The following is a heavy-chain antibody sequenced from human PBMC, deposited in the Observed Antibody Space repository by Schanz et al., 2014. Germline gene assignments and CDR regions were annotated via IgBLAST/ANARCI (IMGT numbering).Heavy chain of an antibody. CDR2: INPSGGTT. CDR1: GYSFTEYF. CDR3: AFDRDDAYDI. Sequence: QVQLVQSGPAVKKPGASMKVSCLASGYSFTEYFLHWVRQAPGQGLEWMGIINPSGGTTKYAQRFQGRVTVTRDTSTTTVYMDLSSLISEDTAVYYCAFDRDDAYDIGGQGTTVTVSS. J-gene: IGHJ3*02. D-gene: IGHD3-9*01. V-gene: IGHV1-46*01.